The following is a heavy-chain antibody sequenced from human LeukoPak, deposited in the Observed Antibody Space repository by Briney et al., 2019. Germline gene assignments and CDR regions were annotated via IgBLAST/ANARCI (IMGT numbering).Heavy chain of an antibody. CDR3: ARQPGPGYCSGGSCYSPSEYYGMDV. Sequence: SETLSLTCAVSGGSISSSSYYWGWIRQPPGKGLEWIGGIYYSGSTYYSPSLKSRVTISVDTSKNQFSLNLRTLTAADTAVYYCARQPGPGYCSGGSCYSPSEYYGMDVWGQGTTVTVSS. V-gene: IGHV4-39*01. CDR2: IYYSGST. J-gene: IGHJ6*02. CDR1: GGSISSSSYY. D-gene: IGHD2-15*01.